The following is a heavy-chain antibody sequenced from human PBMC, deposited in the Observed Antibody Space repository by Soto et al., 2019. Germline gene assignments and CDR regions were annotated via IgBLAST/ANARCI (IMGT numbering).Heavy chain of an antibody. CDR3: ASTTYYDILTGYYPPPFDY. D-gene: IGHD3-9*01. CDR1: GGTFSSYA. V-gene: IGHV1-69*13. Sequence: ASVKVSCKASGGTFSSYAISWVRQAPGQGLEWMGGIIPIFGTANYAQKFQGRVTITADESTSTAYMELSSLRSGDTAVYYCASTTYYDILTGYYPPPFDYWGQGTLVTVSS. J-gene: IGHJ4*02. CDR2: IIPIFGTA.